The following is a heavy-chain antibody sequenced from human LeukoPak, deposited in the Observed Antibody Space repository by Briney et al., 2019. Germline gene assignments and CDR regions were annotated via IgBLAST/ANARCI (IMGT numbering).Heavy chain of an antibody. CDR2: IYPGDSDT. CDR3: ARKRIYMGRGIIPNYFDY. Sequence: GESLKISCQVSGYSFTSYWIGWVRQMPGKGLEWMGIIYPGDSDTRYSPSFQGQVTISADKSISTAYLQWSSLKASDTAIYYCARKRIYMGRGIIPNYFDYWGQGTLVTVSS. D-gene: IGHD3-10*01. J-gene: IGHJ4*02. V-gene: IGHV5-51*01. CDR1: GYSFTSYW.